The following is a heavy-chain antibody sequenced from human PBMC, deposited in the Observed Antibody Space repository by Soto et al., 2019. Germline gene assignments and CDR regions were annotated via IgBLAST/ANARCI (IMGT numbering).Heavy chain of an antibody. CDR3: ARELTDYIWGSYRYTFDY. J-gene: IGHJ4*02. V-gene: IGHV1-69*04. CDR1: GGTFSSYT. Sequence: ASVKVSCKASGGTFSSYTISWVRQAPGQGLEWMGRIIPILGIANYAQKFQGRVTITADKSTSTAYMELSSLRSEDTAVYYCARELTDYIWGSYRYTFDYWGQGTLVTVSS. D-gene: IGHD3-16*02. CDR2: IIPILGIA.